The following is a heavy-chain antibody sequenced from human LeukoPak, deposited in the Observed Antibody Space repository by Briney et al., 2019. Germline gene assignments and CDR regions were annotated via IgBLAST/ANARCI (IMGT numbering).Heavy chain of an antibody. CDR2: ISSTGRST. Sequence: GGSLRLSCSASGFTFSSYAIHWVRQAPGKGLEYVSAISSTGRSTFYAESVKGRFTISRDNSKNMIYLQMSSLRPEDTAVYYCLKAPNSGWYSPWFDPWGQGILVTVSS. CDR1: GFTFSSYA. V-gene: IGHV3-64D*06. CDR3: LKAPNSGWYSPWFDP. D-gene: IGHD6-19*01. J-gene: IGHJ5*02.